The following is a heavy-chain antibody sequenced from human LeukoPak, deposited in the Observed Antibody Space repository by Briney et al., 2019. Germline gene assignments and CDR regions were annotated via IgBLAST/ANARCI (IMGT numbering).Heavy chain of an antibody. D-gene: IGHD6-19*01. Sequence: SETLSLTCTVSGGSISSSSYYWGWIRQPPGKGLEWIGSIYYSGSTYYNPSLKSRVTISVDTSKNQFSLKLSSVTAADTAVYYCARPRDSSGWYGEGYFDYWGQGTLVTVSS. CDR3: ARPRDSSGWYGEGYFDY. V-gene: IGHV4-39*01. J-gene: IGHJ4*02. CDR2: IYYSGST. CDR1: GGSISSSSYY.